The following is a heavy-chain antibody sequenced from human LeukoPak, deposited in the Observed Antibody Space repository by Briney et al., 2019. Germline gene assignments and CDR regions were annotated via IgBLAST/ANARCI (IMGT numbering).Heavy chain of an antibody. Sequence: SETLSLTCTVSGGSISSYYWSWIRQPAGKGLEWIGRIYTSGSTNYNPSLKSRVTMSVDTSKNQFSLKLSSVTAADTAVYYCARAKYYYGSGSYGYFDYWGQGTLVTVSS. J-gene: IGHJ4*02. CDR2: IYTSGST. D-gene: IGHD3-10*01. CDR1: GGSISSYY. V-gene: IGHV4-4*07. CDR3: ARAKYYYGSGSYGYFDY.